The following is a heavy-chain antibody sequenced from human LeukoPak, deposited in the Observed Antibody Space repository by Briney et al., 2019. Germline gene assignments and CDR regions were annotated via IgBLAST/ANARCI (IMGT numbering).Heavy chain of an antibody. J-gene: IGHJ1*01. CDR3: AKDSPWIYCGGDCYSLPAEYFQH. V-gene: IGHV3-9*01. CDR2: ISWNSGSI. CDR1: GFTFDDYA. D-gene: IGHD2-21*02. Sequence: PGGSLRPSCAASGFTFDDYAMHWVRQAPGKGLEWVSGISWNSGSIGYADSVKGRFTISRDNAKNTLYLQMNSLRAEDTAVYYCAKDSPWIYCGGDCYSLPAEYFQHWGQGTLVTVSS.